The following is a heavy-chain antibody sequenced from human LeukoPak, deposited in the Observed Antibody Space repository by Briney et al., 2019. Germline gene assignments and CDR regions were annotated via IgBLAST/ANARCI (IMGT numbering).Heavy chain of an antibody. D-gene: IGHD2/OR15-2a*01. Sequence: PGGSLRLSCAASGFTLSSSGMHWVRQAPGKGLEWVAVVWYDGTRTYYADSVEGRFIISRDNSKNTLYLQVNSLRAEDTAVYYCARDRSMSGWYIDLWGRGTLVTVSS. CDR2: VWYDGTRT. CDR3: ARDRSMSGWYIDL. CDR1: GFTLSSSG. J-gene: IGHJ2*01. V-gene: IGHV3-33*01.